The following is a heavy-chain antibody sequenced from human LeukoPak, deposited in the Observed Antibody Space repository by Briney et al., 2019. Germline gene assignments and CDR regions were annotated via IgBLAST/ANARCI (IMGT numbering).Heavy chain of an antibody. CDR3: AKAKGSGSYSWRDVFDI. J-gene: IGHJ3*02. CDR2: ISHSAGST. Sequence: RSGGSLRLSCAASGFTVSSNYMSWVRQAPGKGLEWVSTISHSAGSTYYADSVKGRFTISRDNSRNTLYLQMNSLRVEDTAIYYCAKAKGSGSYSWRDVFDIWGQGTMVTVSS. D-gene: IGHD1-26*01. V-gene: IGHV3-23*01. CDR1: GFTVSSNY.